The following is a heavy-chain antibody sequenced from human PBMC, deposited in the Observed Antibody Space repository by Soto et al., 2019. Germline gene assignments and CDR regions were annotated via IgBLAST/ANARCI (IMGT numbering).Heavy chain of an antibody. V-gene: IGHV3-23*01. CDR1: GFTFSSYA. Sequence: AGSLRLSCAASGFTFSSYAMSWVRQAPGKGLEWVSAISGSDGSTYYAASVKGRFTIARDNNKNSLYLQMNSLRAEDTAVYYWATRGPESYQLLFSWGQGTLVTVSS. CDR2: ISGSDGST. J-gene: IGHJ4*02. CDR3: ATRGPESYQLLFS. D-gene: IGHD2-2*01.